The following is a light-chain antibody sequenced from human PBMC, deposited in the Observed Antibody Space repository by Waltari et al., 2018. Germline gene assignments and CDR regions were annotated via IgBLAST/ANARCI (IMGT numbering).Light chain of an antibody. CDR1: QGISSY. CDR3: QPYYSYPWT. J-gene: IGKJ1*01. Sequence: AIRMTQSPSSFSASTGDRVTITCRASQGISSYLAWYQQKPGKAPKLLIYAASTLQSGVPSRFSGRGSGTDFTLTISCLQSEDFATYYCQPYYSYPWTFGQGTKVEIK. V-gene: IGKV1-8*01. CDR2: AAS.